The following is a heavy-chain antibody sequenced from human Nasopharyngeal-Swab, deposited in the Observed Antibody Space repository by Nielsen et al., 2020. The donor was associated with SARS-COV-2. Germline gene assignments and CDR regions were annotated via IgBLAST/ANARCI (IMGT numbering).Heavy chain of an antibody. J-gene: IGHJ4*01. Sequence: GGSLRLSCSASGFTFSSYAMHWVRQAPGKGLEYVSAISSNGGSTYYADSVKGRFTISRDNSKNTLYLQMSSLRAEDTAVYYCVKEPSRSGWYSTPFDYWGQGTLVTVSS. CDR2: ISSNGGST. D-gene: IGHD6-19*01. CDR1: GFTFSSYA. V-gene: IGHV3-64D*06. CDR3: VKEPSRSGWYSTPFDY.